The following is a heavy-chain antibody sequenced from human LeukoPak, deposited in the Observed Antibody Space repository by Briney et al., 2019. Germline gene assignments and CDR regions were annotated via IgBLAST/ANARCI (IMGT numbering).Heavy chain of an antibody. CDR1: GGSFSGYY. J-gene: IGHJ5*02. Sequence: PSETLSLTCAVYGGSFSGYYWSWIRQPPGKGLEWIGEINHSGSTNYNPSLKSRVTISVDTSKNQFSLKLSSVTAADTAVYYCATGGYYYKSGFDPWGQGTLVTVSS. CDR3: ATGGYYYKSGFDP. V-gene: IGHV4-34*01. D-gene: IGHD3-22*01. CDR2: INHSGST.